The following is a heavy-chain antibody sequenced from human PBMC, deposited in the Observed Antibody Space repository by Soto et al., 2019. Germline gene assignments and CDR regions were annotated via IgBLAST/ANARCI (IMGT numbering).Heavy chain of an antibody. J-gene: IGHJ5*02. V-gene: IGHV1-8*01. CDR2: MNPNSGNT. CDR1: GYTFASYD. Sequence: QVQLVQSGAEVKMPGASVKVSCKATGYTFASYDINWVRQATGEGLEYLGWMNPNSGNTGYVQKFQGRVTMTWDSSITTAYMELSSLRSEDTAVYFCARGVKYGAYSRWFDPWGQGTLVTVSS. D-gene: IGHD4-17*01. CDR3: ARGVKYGAYSRWFDP.